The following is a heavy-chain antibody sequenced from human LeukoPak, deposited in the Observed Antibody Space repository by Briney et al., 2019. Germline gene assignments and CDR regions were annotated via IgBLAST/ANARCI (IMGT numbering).Heavy chain of an antibody. J-gene: IGHJ4*01. D-gene: IGHD6-13*01. CDR1: GYTFSDYY. Sequence: ASVKVSRKASGYTFSDYYLHWVRQAPGQGLEWVGWINPNSGGTNFAQKFRGRVTTTRDTSITTAYMELTRLKSDDTAVYYCARGGVRTAASSLGYWGQGTLVTVSS. V-gene: IGHV1-2*02. CDR2: INPNSGGT. CDR3: ARGGVRTAASSLGY.